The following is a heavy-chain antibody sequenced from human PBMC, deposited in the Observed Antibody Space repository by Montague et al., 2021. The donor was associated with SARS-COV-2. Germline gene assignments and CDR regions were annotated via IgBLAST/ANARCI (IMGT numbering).Heavy chain of an antibody. V-gene: IGHV4-39*01. D-gene: IGHD3-22*01. CDR2: IYYSGST. J-gene: IGHJ3*02. Sequence: SETLSLTCTVSGGSISSSNYYWGWIRQPPGKGLEWIGSIYYSGSTYYNPSLKSRVTIFVDTSKNQFSLKLSPVTAADTAVYYCASPTYYYDSSGPDAFDIWGQGTMVTVSS. CDR3: ASPTYYYDSSGPDAFDI. CDR1: GGSISSSNYY.